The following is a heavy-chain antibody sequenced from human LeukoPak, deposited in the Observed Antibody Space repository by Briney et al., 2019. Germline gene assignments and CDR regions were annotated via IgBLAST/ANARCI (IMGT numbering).Heavy chain of an antibody. CDR3: ARRAISGYSGREYYFDY. J-gene: IGHJ4*02. Sequence: PSETLSLTCTVSGGSISSSSYCWGWIRQPPGKGLEWIGSIYYSGRTYYNPSLKSRVTISVDTSKNQFSLKLSSVTAADTAVYYCARRAISGYSGREYYFDYWGQGTLVTVSS. V-gene: IGHV4-39*01. CDR2: IYYSGRT. CDR1: GGSISSSSYC. D-gene: IGHD1-26*01.